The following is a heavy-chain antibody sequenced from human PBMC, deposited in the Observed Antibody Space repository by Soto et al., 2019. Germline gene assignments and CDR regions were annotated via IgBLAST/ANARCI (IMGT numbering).Heavy chain of an antibody. CDR3: ARGRYYYDSSAAFDI. J-gene: IGHJ3*02. CDR1: NYSINSYY. Sequence: SEPLALSRTGSNYSINSYYWSWIRQTAGKGLEWIGRIYTSGSTNYNPSLKSRVTMSVDTSKNQFSLDLSSVTAADTAIYYCARGRYYYDSSAAFDIWGQGTMVTVSS. D-gene: IGHD3-22*01. CDR2: IYTSGST. V-gene: IGHV4-4*07.